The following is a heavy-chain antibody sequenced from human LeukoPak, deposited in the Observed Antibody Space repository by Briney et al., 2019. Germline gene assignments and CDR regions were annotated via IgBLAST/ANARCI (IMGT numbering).Heavy chain of an antibody. J-gene: IGHJ4*02. D-gene: IGHD3-10*01. CDR3: ATTKVLLWFGELYPDY. CDR2: ISGSGGST. V-gene: IGHV3-23*01. Sequence: PGGSLRLSCAASGFTFSGSAMHWVRQASGKGLEWVSAISGSGGSTYYADSVKGRFTISRDNSKNTLYLQMNSLRAEDTAVYYCATTKVLLWFGELYPDYWGQGTLVTVSS. CDR1: GFTFSGSA.